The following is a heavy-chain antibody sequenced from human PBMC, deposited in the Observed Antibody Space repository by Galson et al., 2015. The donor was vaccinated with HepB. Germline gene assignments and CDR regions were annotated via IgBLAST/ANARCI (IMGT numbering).Heavy chain of an antibody. Sequence: SLRLSCAASGFTVSSNYMSWVRQAPGKGLEWVSVIYSGGSTYYADSVKGRFTISRDNSKNTLYLQMNSLRAEDTAVYYCARDSAHQLYGGADVWGQGTTATVSS. V-gene: IGHV3-66*02. CDR1: GFTVSSNY. CDR3: ARDSAHQLYGGADV. J-gene: IGHJ6*02. CDR2: IYSGGST. D-gene: IGHD2-8*01.